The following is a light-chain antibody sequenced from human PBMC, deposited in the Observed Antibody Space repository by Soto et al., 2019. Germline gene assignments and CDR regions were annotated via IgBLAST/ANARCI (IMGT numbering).Light chain of an antibody. Sequence: QSVLTQPPSASGSPGHSVTISCTGTSNDIGDFDYVSWYQQFPGRAPKLLIYDVFKRPPGVPDRFSGSKSGNTASLTVSGLRFDDEGLYYCSSYARDDKAIFGGGNKLTVL. CDR1: SNDIGDFDY. CDR2: DVF. CDR3: SSYARDDKAI. V-gene: IGLV2-8*01. J-gene: IGLJ2*01.